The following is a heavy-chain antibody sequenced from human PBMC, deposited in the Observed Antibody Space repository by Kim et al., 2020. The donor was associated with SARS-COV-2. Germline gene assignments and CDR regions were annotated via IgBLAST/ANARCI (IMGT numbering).Heavy chain of an antibody. CDR1: GFTFSSYA. D-gene: IGHD6-13*01. CDR2: ISGSGGST. J-gene: IGHJ4*02. Sequence: GGSLRLSCAASGFTFSSYAMSWVRQAPGKGLEWVSAISGSGGSTYYADSVKGRFTISRDNSKNTLYLQMNSLRAEDTAVYYCAKSMVAAAGTEGASDYWGQGTLVTVSS. V-gene: IGHV3-23*01. CDR3: AKSMVAAAGTEGASDY.